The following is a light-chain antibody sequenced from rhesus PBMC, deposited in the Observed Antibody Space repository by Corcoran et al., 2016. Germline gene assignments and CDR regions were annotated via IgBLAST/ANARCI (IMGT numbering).Light chain of an antibody. V-gene: IGKV3-24*04. CDR2: GAS. J-gene: IGKJ2*01. CDR3: QQSSNLYS. Sequence: ETVVTQSPATLSLSPGERATLSCRASPSVGSYLAWYQQKPGQAPRRLICGASSRATGIPERFRGSGSGTDFTRTISSREPEDVGVYYCQQSSNLYSFGQGTKVEIK. CDR1: PSVGSY.